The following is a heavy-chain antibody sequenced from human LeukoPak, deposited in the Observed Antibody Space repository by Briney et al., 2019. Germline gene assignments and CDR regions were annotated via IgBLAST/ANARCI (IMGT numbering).Heavy chain of an antibody. V-gene: IGHV4-34*01. CDR2: INHSGST. CDR3: ASAPGYSSGWDEDV. D-gene: IGHD6-19*01. CDR1: GGSFSGYY. Sequence: RSSETLSLTCAVYGGSFSGYYWSWIRQPPGKGLEWIGEINHSGSTNYNPSLKSRVTISVDTSKNQFSLKLSSVTAADTAVYYCASAPGYSSGWDEDVWGQGTTVTVSS. J-gene: IGHJ6*02.